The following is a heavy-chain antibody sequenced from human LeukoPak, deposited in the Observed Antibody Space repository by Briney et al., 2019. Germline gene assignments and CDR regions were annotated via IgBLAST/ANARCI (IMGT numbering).Heavy chain of an antibody. D-gene: IGHD4-17*01. CDR3: ARAPPGDYYYYMDV. V-gene: IGHV3-21*01. CDR1: GFTFSSYS. CDR2: ISSSSSYI. Sequence: GGSLRLSCAASGFTFSSYSMNWVRRAPGKGLEWVSSISSSSSYIYYADSVKGRFTISRDNAKNSLYLQMNSLRAEDTAVYYCARAPPGDYYYYMDVWGKGTTVTVSS. J-gene: IGHJ6*03.